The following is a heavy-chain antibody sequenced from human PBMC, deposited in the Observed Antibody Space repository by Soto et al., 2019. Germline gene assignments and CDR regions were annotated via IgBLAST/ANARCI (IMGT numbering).Heavy chain of an antibody. D-gene: IGHD3-10*01. Sequence: GGSLRLSCAASGFTFSSYGMHWVRQAPGKGLEWVAVISYDGSNKYYADSVKGRFTISRDNSKNTLYLQMNSLRAEDTAVYYCAKDQTYYFHGFDPWGQGTLVTVS. CDR2: ISYDGSNK. J-gene: IGHJ5*02. CDR3: AKDQTYYFHGFDP. V-gene: IGHV3-30*18. CDR1: GFTFSSYG.